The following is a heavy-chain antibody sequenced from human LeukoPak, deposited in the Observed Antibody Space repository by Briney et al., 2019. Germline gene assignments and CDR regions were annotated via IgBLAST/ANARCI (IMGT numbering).Heavy chain of an antibody. CDR1: GFTFDTYN. V-gene: IGHV3-21*01. CDR3: AKDGGNYYDTAGNHLMRSYMDV. D-gene: IGHD3-22*01. J-gene: IGHJ6*04. CDR2: IRSYSSYI. Sequence: GGSLRLSCAASGFTFDTYNFNWVRQAPGKELEWVATIRSYSSYIHYADSVKGRFTISRDNSKNTLYLQMNSLRAEDTAVYYCAKDGGNYYDTAGNHLMRSYMDVWGKGTTVTVSS.